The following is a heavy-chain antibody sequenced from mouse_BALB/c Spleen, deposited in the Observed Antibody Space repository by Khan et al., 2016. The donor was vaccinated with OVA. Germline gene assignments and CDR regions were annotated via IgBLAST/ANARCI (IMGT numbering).Heavy chain of an antibody. V-gene: IGHV1S41*01. CDR1: GYTFTSFW. CDR3: ASTNNYGSSLYAMDY. J-gene: IGHJ4*01. Sequence: DLVKPGASVNLSCKASGYTFTSFWINWIKQRPAQGLEWIGRIAPGSGSSSYNELFKGKATLTVDTSSSTAYIQLSSLTSEDSAVYIYASTNNYGSSLYAMDYWGQGTSVTVSS. CDR2: IAPGSGSS. D-gene: IGHD1-1*01.